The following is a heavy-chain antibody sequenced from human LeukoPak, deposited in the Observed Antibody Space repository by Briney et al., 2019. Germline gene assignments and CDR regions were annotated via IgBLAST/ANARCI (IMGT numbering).Heavy chain of an antibody. J-gene: IGHJ3*02. CDR2: ISSSGSTI. Sequence: GGSLRLSCAASGFTFSDYYMSWIRQAPGKGLEWVSYISSSGSTIYYADSVKGRFTISRDNAKNSLYLQMNSLRAEDTAVYYCATSATGYCSSTSCYSDAFDIWGQGTMVTVSS. CDR1: GFTFSDYY. D-gene: IGHD2-2*01. CDR3: ATSATGYCSSTSCYSDAFDI. V-gene: IGHV3-11*01.